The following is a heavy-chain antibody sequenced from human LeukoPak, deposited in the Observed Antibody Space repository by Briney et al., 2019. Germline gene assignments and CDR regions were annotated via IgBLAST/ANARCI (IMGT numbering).Heavy chain of an antibody. J-gene: IGHJ4*02. CDR2: ISGSGGST. CDR3: AKPVAGRLYFDY. V-gene: IGHV3-23*01. Sequence: GRSLRLSCAASGFTFSSYAMSWVRQAPGKGLEWVSAISGSGGSTYYADSVKGRFTISRDNSKNTLYLQMNSLRAEDTAVYYCAKPVAGRLYFDYWGQGTLVTVSS. CDR1: GFTFSSYA. D-gene: IGHD6-19*01.